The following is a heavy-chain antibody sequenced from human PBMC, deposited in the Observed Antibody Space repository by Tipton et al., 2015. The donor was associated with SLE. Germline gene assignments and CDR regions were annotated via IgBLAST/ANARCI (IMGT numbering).Heavy chain of an antibody. V-gene: IGHV4-59*01. CDR3: ARDLNGYNRGWYYYMDV. Sequence: GLVKPSETLSLTCTVSGGSISSYCWNWFRQPPGKELEWIGYIYHTGSTNYNPSLRSRVTISVDTSKNQFSLKLSSVTAADTAVYYCARDLNGYNRGWYYYMDVWGKGTTVTVSS. CDR2: IYHTGST. D-gene: IGHD5-24*01. CDR1: GGSISSYC. J-gene: IGHJ6*03.